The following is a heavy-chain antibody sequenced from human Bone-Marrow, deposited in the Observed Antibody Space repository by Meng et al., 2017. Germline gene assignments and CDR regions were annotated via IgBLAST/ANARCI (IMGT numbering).Heavy chain of an antibody. CDR3: ARKSDYDFWSGYYYYYYGMDV. V-gene: IGHV3-13*01. CDR2: IGTAGDT. D-gene: IGHD3-3*01. Sequence: GESLKISCAASGFTFSSYDMHWVRQATGKGLEWVSAIGTAGDTYYPGSVKGRFTISRENAKNSLYLQMNSLRAGDTAVYYCARKSDYDFWSGYYYYYYGMDVWGQGTTVTVSS. J-gene: IGHJ6*02. CDR1: GFTFSSYD.